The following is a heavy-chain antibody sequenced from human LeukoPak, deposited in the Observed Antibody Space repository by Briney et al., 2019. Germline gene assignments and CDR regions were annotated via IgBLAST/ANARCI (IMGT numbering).Heavy chain of an antibody. Sequence: PGGSLTLSCAPSGFLLRSDWISWARQAPGKGLEWVANIKEDGSEKYYVDSVKGRFTISRDNAKNSLFLQMNSLRAEDTAVYYCARVPSSGYFYFEYWGQGTLVTVSS. CDR3: ARVPSSGYFYFEY. V-gene: IGHV3-7*04. D-gene: IGHD3-22*01. J-gene: IGHJ4*02. CDR1: GFLLRSDW. CDR2: IKEDGSEK.